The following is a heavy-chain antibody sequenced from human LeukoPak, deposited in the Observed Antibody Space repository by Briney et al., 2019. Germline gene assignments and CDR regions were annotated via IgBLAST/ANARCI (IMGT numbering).Heavy chain of an antibody. D-gene: IGHD4-11*01. J-gene: IGHJ3*02. CDR1: GGSISSGSYY. V-gene: IGHV4-39*07. CDR2: IYYSGNT. CDR3: ARVNPHTVDDAFDI. Sequence: PSETLSLTCTVSGGSISSGSYYWGWIRQSPGKGLEWIGSIYYSGNTYYNPSLKSRVTISVDTSKNQFSLKLSSVTAADTAVYYCARVNPHTVDDAFDIWGQGTMVTVSS.